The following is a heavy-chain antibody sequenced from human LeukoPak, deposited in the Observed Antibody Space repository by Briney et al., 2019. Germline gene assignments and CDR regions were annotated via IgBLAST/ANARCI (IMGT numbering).Heavy chain of an antibody. CDR1: GYTFTGYY. V-gene: IGHV1-2*06. Sequence: ASVKVSCKASGYTFTGYYMHWVRQAPGQGLEWMGRINPNSGGTNYAQKLQGRVTMTTDTSTSTAYMELRSLRSDDTAVYYCARHPLYCSSTSCYNPPYGMDVWGQGTTVTVSS. CDR3: ARHPLYCSSTSCYNPPYGMDV. CDR2: INPNSGGT. J-gene: IGHJ6*02. D-gene: IGHD2-2*02.